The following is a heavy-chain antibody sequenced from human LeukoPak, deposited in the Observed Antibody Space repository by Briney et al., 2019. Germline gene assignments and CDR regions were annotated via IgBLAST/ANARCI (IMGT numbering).Heavy chain of an antibody. V-gene: IGHV4-59*01. CDR2: IYYSGST. D-gene: IGHD5-24*01. J-gene: IGHJ4*02. CDR1: GGSISSYY. Sequence: SETLSLTCTVSGGSISSYYWSWIRQPPGKGLEWIGYIYYSGSTNYNPSLKSRVTISVDTSKNQFSLKLSSVTAADTAVYYCARARPSKRRDGYSLDYWGQGTLVTVSS. CDR3: ARARPSKRRDGYSLDY.